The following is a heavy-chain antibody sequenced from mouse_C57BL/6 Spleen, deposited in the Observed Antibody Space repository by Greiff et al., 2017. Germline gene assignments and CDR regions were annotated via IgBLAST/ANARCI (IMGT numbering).Heavy chain of an antibody. D-gene: IGHD2-2*01. J-gene: IGHJ2*01. CDR3: ASSAYGYDRGGYLAY. CDR2: IYPGDGDT. V-gene: IGHV1-82*01. Sequence: QVQLQQSGPELVKPGASVKISCKASGYAFSSSWMNWVKQRPGKGLEWIGRIYPGDGDTNYNGKFKGKATLTADKSSRTAYMQLSSLTSEDSAVXFCASSAYGYDRGGYLAYWGQGTTLTVSS. CDR1: GYAFSSSW.